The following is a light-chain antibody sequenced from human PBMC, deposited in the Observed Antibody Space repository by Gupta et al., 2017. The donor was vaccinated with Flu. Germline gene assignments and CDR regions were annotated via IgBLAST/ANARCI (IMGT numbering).Light chain of an antibody. V-gene: IGKV2-30*01. CDR1: QSLVFNDGNTY. CDR2: KVS. J-gene: IGKJ2*01. CDR3: MQGAYWMYT. Sequence: DVVMTQSPLSLSVTLGQPASISCRSSQSLVFNDGNTYLSWFQQRPGQSPRRLIYKVSNRDSGVPDRFSGSGSGTAFTLKISRVEAGELGFYYCMQGAYWMYTFGQGTKLEIK.